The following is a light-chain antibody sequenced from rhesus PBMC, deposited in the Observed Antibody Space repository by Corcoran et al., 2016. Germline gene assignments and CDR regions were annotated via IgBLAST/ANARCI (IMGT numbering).Light chain of an antibody. V-gene: IGKV3-24*04. CDR3: QQSSNLWT. Sequence: ETVVTQSPATLSLSPGERATLSCRASQSVGSYLAWYQQKPGQAPRLLIYGPSTRATGIPDRFSGGGSGTDFTLTISSLEPEDVGVYSWQQSSNLWTFGQGTKVEIK. CDR2: GPS. J-gene: IGKJ1*01. CDR1: QSVGSY.